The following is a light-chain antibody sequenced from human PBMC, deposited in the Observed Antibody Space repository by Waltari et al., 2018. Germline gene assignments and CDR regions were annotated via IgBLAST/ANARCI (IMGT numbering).Light chain of an antibody. CDR3: QKYERLPAT. CDR2: DIS. CDR1: QSIGLS. Sequence: EIVLTPSHGTLSLSLGDRATLSCRASQSIGLSVVWYQQRPGQAPRLPIYDISRRATGIPDRFSGSGYGTDFSLTISILEPGDFAVYYCQKYERLPATFGQGTTVEIK. J-gene: IGKJ1*01. V-gene: IGKV3-20*01.